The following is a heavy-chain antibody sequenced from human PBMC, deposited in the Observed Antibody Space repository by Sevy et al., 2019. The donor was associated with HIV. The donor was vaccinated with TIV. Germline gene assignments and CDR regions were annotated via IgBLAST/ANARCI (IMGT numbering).Heavy chain of an antibody. J-gene: IGHJ4*02. V-gene: IGHV3-7*01. CDR1: GFSFSKYW. CDR2: IKEDGSQK. CDR3: ARDPDILYGYPSHYFDY. Sequence: EGSLRLSCAASGFSFSKYWMSWVRQAPGKVLEWVANIKEDGSQKNYLESVKGRFTISRDNAKNLLYLQMNNLRADDTAVYYCARDPDILYGYPSHYFDYWGQGTLVTVS. D-gene: IGHD3-9*01.